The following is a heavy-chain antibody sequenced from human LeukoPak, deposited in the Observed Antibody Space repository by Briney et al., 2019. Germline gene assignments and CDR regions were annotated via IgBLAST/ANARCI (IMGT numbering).Heavy chain of an antibody. CDR2: ITNNGRST. CDR1: GFTFSRYA. Sequence: GGPLRLSCSASGFTFSRYAMHWVRQPPGKGLEYVSAITNNGRSTYYADSVKGRFTISRDNSKNTLYLQMSSLRAEDTAVYYCASTYSYDSSGYYPFDYWGKGTLVTVPS. D-gene: IGHD3-22*01. CDR3: ASTYSYDSSGYYPFDY. J-gene: IGHJ4*02. V-gene: IGHV3-64D*06.